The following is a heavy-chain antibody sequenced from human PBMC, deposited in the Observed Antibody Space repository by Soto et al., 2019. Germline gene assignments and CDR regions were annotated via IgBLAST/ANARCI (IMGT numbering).Heavy chain of an antibody. D-gene: IGHD6-19*01. CDR1: GFTFSSFA. Sequence: SGGSLRLSCAASGFTFSSFAMSWVRQAPGKGLEWVSAISGSGGSTYYADSVKGRFTISRDNSKNTLYLQMNSLRAEDTAVYYCAKDLVFEYSSGWYDYWGQGTLVTVSS. J-gene: IGHJ4*02. CDR2: ISGSGGST. V-gene: IGHV3-23*01. CDR3: AKDLVFEYSSGWYDY.